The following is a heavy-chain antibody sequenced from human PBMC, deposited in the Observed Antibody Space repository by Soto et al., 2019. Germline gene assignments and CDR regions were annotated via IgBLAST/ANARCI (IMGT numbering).Heavy chain of an antibody. CDR2: ISAYNGNT. CDR3: ASDPPPPDY. J-gene: IGHJ4*02. V-gene: IGHV1-18*01. Sequence: QVQLVQSGAEVKKPGSSVKVSCKASGYTFASYAISWMRQAPGQGLEWMGWISAYNGNTNYAQKLQGRVTLTTDTSSSTAYIELMGLRSDDTAVYYCASDPPPPDYWGQGTLVTVSS. CDR1: GYTFASYA.